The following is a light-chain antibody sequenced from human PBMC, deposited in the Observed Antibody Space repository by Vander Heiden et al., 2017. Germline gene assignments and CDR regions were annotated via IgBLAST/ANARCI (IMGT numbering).Light chain of an antibody. J-gene: IGKJ5*01. CDR3: RQSYTTRIT. CDR2: AES. Sequence: DIQMTQSPSSLSASVGDRVTITCRASQTISSFLNWYQQKPGEAPNLLIYAESSLQSGVTSMCSSSGSGTDFTLTISSLQPEDFATDYCRQSYTTRITFGQGTRLEIK. CDR1: QTISSF. V-gene: IGKV1-39*01.